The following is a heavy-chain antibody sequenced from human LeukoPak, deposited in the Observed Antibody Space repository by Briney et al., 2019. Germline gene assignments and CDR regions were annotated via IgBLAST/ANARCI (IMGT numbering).Heavy chain of an antibody. V-gene: IGHV3-23*01. CDR1: GFTFSTYT. CDR3: AKVLGSGTSPPRAFNI. CDR2: ISGGGGGT. J-gene: IGHJ3*02. D-gene: IGHD3-10*01. Sequence: GGSLRLSCVASGFTFSTYTMIWIRQAPGKGLEWVSAISGGGGGTYYADSVTGRFTISRDNSKNTLYLQMSSLRAEDTATYYCAKVLGSGTSPPRAFNIWGQGTMVTVSS.